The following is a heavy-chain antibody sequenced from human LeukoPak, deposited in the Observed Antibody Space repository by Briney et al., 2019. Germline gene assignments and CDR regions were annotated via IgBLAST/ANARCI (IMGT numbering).Heavy chain of an antibody. CDR2: ISWNSGSI. J-gene: IGHJ2*01. CDR3: AKAGYNCSGGSCYSYWYFDL. V-gene: IGHV3-9*02. CDR1: GFTSDDYA. D-gene: IGHD2-15*01. Sequence: GGSLRLSCAASGFTSDDYAMHWVRQAPGKGLEWVSGISWNSGSIGYADSVKGRFTISRDNAKNSLYLQMNSLRAEDTALYYCAKAGYNCSGGSCYSYWYFDLWGRGTLVTVSS.